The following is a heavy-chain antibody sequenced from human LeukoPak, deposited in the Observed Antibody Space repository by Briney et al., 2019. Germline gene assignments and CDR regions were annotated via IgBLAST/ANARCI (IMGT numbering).Heavy chain of an antibody. CDR3: AREKGRGVISPYYDY. Sequence: PGGSLRLSCAASGFTFSSYAMSWVRQAPGKGLEWVSAISGSGGSTYYADSVKGRFTISRDTSKNTLSLQMNSLRVEDTAVYYCAREKGRGVISPYYDYWGQGTLVTVS. V-gene: IGHV3-23*01. J-gene: IGHJ4*02. CDR2: ISGSGGST. CDR1: GFTFSSYA. D-gene: IGHD3-10*01.